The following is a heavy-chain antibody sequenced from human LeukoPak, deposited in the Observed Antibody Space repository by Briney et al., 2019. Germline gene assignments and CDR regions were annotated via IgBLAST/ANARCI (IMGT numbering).Heavy chain of an antibody. D-gene: IGHD3-9*01. CDR1: GGSFSDYY. V-gene: IGHV4-34*01. Sequence: SETLSLTCAVYGGSFSDYYWSWIRQPPGKGLEWIGEINHSGSTNYNPSLKSRVTISVDTSKNQFSLKLSSVTAADTAVYYCAGGGGPLRYFDWLSQGSYYYGMDVWGQGTTVTVSS. CDR2: INHSGST. CDR3: AGGGGPLRYFDWLSQGSYYYGMDV. J-gene: IGHJ6*02.